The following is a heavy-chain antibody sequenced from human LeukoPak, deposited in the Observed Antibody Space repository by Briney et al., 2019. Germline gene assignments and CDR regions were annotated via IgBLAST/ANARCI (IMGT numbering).Heavy chain of an antibody. V-gene: IGHV3-30*02. CDR2: IWSDGSNK. Sequence: GGSLRLSCAASGFTFSTYGMHWVRQAPGKGLEWVAFIWSDGSNKYYADSVKGRYTISRDNSKNTLYLQMNSLRPEDTAVYYCAKSLGATRGYFEHWGQGTLVTVSS. J-gene: IGHJ4*02. D-gene: IGHD1-26*01. CDR3: AKSLGATRGYFEH. CDR1: GFTFSTYG.